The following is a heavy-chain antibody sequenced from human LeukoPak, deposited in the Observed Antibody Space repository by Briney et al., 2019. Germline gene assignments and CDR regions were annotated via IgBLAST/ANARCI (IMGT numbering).Heavy chain of an antibody. CDR1: GDSVSSTIVA. D-gene: IGHD3-16*01. CDR2: TYYTSTSKWDT. Sequence: TLSLTCAISGDSVSSTIVAWNWVRQSPSRGLEWLGRTYYTSTSKWDTDYAVSLKSRISVSPDISKNQFSLQLNSVTPEDTAVYYCTRGRRFYYGMDVWGQETTVTVSS. J-gene: IGHJ6*02. V-gene: IGHV6-1*01. CDR3: TRGRRFYYGMDV.